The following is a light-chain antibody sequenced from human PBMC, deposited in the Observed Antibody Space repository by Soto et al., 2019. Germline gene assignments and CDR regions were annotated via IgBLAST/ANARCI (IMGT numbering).Light chain of an antibody. J-gene: IGKJ1*01. CDR3: QQSYSTLRT. V-gene: IGKV1-39*01. Sequence: DIQMTQSPSSLSASVGDRVTITCRASQSISYYLKGYQQKPGKAPKLLIYAASSLQSGVPSRFSGSGSGTYFTLTISSLQFEDFATYYCQQSYSTLRTFGQGTKVEIK. CDR1: QSISYY. CDR2: AAS.